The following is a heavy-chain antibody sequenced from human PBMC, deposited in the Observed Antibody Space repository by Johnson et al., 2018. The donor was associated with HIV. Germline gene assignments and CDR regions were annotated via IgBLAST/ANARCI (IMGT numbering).Heavy chain of an antibody. CDR3: ARVPFPRPTSPNYINDAFDI. CDR1: GFLISSYW. CDR2: LSYDGSNK. Sequence: QMQLVESGGGLVQPGGSLRLSCAASGFLISSYWMTWVRQAPGKGLEWVAVLSYDGSNKYYADSVKGRFTISRATSKKMLYLQMNSLRLEDTALYYCARVPFPRPTSPNYINDAFDIWGQGTMVTVSS. D-gene: IGHD4-11*01. J-gene: IGHJ3*02. V-gene: IGHV3-30-3*01.